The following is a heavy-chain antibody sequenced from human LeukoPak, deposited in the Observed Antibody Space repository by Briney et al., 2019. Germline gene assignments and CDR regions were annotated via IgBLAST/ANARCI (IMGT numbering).Heavy chain of an antibody. D-gene: IGHD3-9*01. CDR1: GGSISSGSW. Sequence: SETLSLTCAVSGGSISSGSWWSWVRQPPGKGLEWIGEIYHSGSTNYNPSLKSRVTISVDKSKNQFSLKLSSVTAADTAVYYCARLYYDILTASSDAYGMDVWGKGTTVTVSS. CDR3: ARLYYDILTASSDAYGMDV. V-gene: IGHV4-4*02. J-gene: IGHJ6*04. CDR2: IYHSGST.